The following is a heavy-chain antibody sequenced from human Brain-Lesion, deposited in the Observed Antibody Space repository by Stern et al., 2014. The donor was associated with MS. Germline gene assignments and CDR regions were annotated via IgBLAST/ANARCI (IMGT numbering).Heavy chain of an antibody. J-gene: IGHJ6*02. CDR3: ARGRVVPGFQYYATDV. V-gene: IGHV4-61*02. D-gene: IGHD2-2*01. CDR2: IFNSGST. CDR1: GGSISSGGYY. Sequence: VQLVESGPGLVKPSQTLSLSCTVSGGSISSGGYYWSWIRQPAGKGLEWIGRIFNSGSTRYNPSLKSPVTISIDTSKNQFSLRLNSRTAADTAVYYCARGRVVPGFQYYATDVWGQGTTVIVSS.